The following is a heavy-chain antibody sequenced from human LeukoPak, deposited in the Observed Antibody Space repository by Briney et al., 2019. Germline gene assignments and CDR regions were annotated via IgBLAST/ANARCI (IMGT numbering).Heavy chain of an antibody. Sequence: SETLSLTCTVSGDSISSSHYYWGWICQSPGKGLEWIGSIYSGGETHYNPSLNSRVTIFLDTSKNRFSLNLISVTATDTAVYYCVRGKGIAAFWGQGTLVTVSS. D-gene: IGHD6-13*01. CDR2: IYSGGET. CDR1: GDSISSSHYY. J-gene: IGHJ4*02. CDR3: VRGKGIAAF. V-gene: IGHV4-39*02.